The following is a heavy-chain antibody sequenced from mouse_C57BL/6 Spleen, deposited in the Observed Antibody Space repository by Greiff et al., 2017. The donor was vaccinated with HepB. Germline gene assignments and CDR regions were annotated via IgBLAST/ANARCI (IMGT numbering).Heavy chain of an antibody. V-gene: IGHV1-82*01. CDR1: GYAFSSSW. CDR2: IYPGDGDT. CDR3: ARWDSNYVWYYSDY. J-gene: IGHJ2*01. D-gene: IGHD2-5*01. Sequence: VQLQQSGPELVKPGASVKISCKASGYAFSSSWMNWVKQRPGKGLEWIGRIYPGDGDTNYNGKFKGKATLTADKSSSTAYMQLSSLTSEDSAVYFCARWDSNYVWYYSDYWGQGTTLTVSS.